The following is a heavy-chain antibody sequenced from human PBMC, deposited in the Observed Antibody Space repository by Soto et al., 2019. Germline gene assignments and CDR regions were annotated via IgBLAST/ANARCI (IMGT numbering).Heavy chain of an antibody. D-gene: IGHD3-22*01. J-gene: IGHJ4*02. CDR2: IIPMFGTA. CDR1: GDTFSSYA. CDR3: ARVGPAHYYDSSGYYSPLDY. Sequence: QVQLVQSGAEVKKPGSSVKVSCKASGDTFSSYAINWVRQAPGQGLEWMGGIIPMFGTANYAQKFKGRVKITAGESTSTVYMELSSPRSEDTAVYYCARVGPAHYYDSSGYYSPLDYWGQGTLVTVSS. V-gene: IGHV1-69*01.